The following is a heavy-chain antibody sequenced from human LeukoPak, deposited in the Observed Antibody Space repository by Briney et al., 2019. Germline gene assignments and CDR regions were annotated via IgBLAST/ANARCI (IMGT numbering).Heavy chain of an antibody. D-gene: IGHD2-15*01. J-gene: IGHJ4*02. CDR2: ISAYNGNT. CDR3: ARGAKSSSPDY. CDR1: GHSFTSYG. V-gene: IGHV1-18*01. Sequence: GASVKVSCKASGHSFTSYGISWVRQVPGKGLEWMGWISAYNGNTNYVQKFQGRLTMTTDRSTTTAYMELRSLRSDDTALYYCARGAKSSSPDYWGQGTAVTVSS.